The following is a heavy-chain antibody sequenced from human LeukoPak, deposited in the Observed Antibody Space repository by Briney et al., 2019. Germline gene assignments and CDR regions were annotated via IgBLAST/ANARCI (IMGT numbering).Heavy chain of an antibody. D-gene: IGHD6-13*01. CDR1: GYSISSGYY. CDR2: IYHSGST. J-gene: IGHJ6*02. V-gene: IGHV4-38-2*02. Sequence: KPSETLSLTCTVSGYSISSGYYWGWIRQPPGKGLEWIGSIYHSGSTYYNPSLKSRVTISVDTSKNQFSLKLSSVTAADTAVYYCARDWGSWGIENYYGMDVWGQGTTVTVSS. CDR3: ARDWGSWGIENYYGMDV.